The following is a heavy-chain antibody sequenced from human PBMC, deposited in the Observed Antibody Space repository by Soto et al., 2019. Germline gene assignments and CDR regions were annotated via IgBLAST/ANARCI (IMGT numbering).Heavy chain of an antibody. J-gene: IGHJ5*02. Sequence: EVQLVESGGGLVKPGGSLRLSCAASGFTFSNAWMNWVRQAPGKGLEWVGRIKSKTDGGTTDYAAPVKGRFTISRDDSKNTLYLQMNSLKTEDTAVYYCTIESGWTGWFDPWGQGTLVTVSS. CDR2: IKSKTDGGTT. V-gene: IGHV3-15*07. D-gene: IGHD6-19*01. CDR3: TIESGWTGWFDP. CDR1: GFTFSNAW.